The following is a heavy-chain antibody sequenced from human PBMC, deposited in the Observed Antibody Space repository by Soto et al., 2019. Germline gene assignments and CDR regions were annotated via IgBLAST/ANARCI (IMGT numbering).Heavy chain of an antibody. V-gene: IGHV4-59*01. D-gene: IGHD1-26*01. CDR2: IYYSGST. CDR1: GGTISSYY. Sequence: SETLSLTSTVSGGTISSYYWSWIRQPPGKGLEWIGYIYYSGSTNYNPSLKSRVTISVDTSKNQFSLKLSSVTAADTAVYYCARELSGSYDYWGQGTLVTVSS. J-gene: IGHJ4*02. CDR3: ARELSGSYDY.